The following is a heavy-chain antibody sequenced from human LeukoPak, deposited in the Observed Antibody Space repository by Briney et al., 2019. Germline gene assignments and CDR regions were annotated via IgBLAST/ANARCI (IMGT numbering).Heavy chain of an antibody. J-gene: IGHJ4*02. CDR3: ARGSDTAAGLY. CDR1: GASIRTYF. CDR2: AYYSGRT. V-gene: IGHV4-59*12. D-gene: IGHD6-13*01. Sequence: SETLSLTCTVSGASIRTYFWSWIRQPPGKGLEWIGFAYYSGRTNYNPSLKSRVTISVDTSKNQFPLKLSSVTAADTAVYYCARGSDTAAGLYWGQGTLVTVSS.